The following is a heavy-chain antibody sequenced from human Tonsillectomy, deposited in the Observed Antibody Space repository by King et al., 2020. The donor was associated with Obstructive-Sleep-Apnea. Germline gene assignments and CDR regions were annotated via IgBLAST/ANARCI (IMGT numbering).Heavy chain of an antibody. CDR2: LKSKNKGGTT. CDR3: TTDRRYFDWLLPFDY. Sequence: VQLVESGGGLVKPGRSLRLSCAASGFTVSNAWMSWVRQAQGKARGWVGRLKSKNKGGTTEYAAPVKGRFATSRDDSKNKLYLQMNSLKTEDTAVYYCTTDRRYFDWLLPFDYWGQGTLVTVSS. V-gene: IGHV3-15*01. J-gene: IGHJ4*02. D-gene: IGHD3-9*01. CDR1: GFTVSNAW.